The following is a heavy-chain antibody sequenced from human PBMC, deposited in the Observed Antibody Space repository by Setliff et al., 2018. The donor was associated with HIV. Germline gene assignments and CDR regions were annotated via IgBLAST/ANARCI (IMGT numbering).Heavy chain of an antibody. CDR3: ARYTVGSMVDY. CDR1: GGSIISDIFY. CDR2: IYPGST. V-gene: IGHV4-39*01. Sequence: LPCSVSGGSIISDIFYWGWIRQPPGKGLEWIGSIYPGSTKCNPSLRSRLTISLDSPTNQFSVTLSSVTAADTAMYYCARYTVGSMVDYWGPGTLVTVS. J-gene: IGHJ4*02. D-gene: IGHD5-12*01.